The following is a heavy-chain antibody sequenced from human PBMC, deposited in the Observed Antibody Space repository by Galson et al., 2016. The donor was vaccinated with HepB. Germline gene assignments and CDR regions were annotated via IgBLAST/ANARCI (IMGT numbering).Heavy chain of an antibody. J-gene: IGHJ6*02. Sequence: SLRLSCAASGFRFSDYNMNWVRQAPGRGLEWVAYISARSGTIYYADSVKGRFTISRDNANNSLSLQMNSLRAEDTAFYYCARPYTYYFGSGSYFDVLHYGMDVWGQGTT. CDR3: ARPYTYYFGSGSYFDVLHYGMDV. CDR2: ISARSGTI. D-gene: IGHD3-10*01. V-gene: IGHV3-48*01. CDR1: GFRFSDYN.